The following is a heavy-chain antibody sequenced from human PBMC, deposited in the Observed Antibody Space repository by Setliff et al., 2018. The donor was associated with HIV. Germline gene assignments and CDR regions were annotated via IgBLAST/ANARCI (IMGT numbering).Heavy chain of an antibody. V-gene: IGHV1-18*01. Sequence: ASVKVSCKASGYTFSTYSISWVRQAPGQGLEWLGWISPYNGNTKYAEKFQGRVTMTTDTSTSTAYMDLRSLRSEDTAVYYCARGATITYYCDYWGQGTLVTVAS. D-gene: IGHD5-12*01. CDR1: GYTFSTYS. J-gene: IGHJ4*02. CDR2: ISPYNGNT. CDR3: ARGATITYYCDY.